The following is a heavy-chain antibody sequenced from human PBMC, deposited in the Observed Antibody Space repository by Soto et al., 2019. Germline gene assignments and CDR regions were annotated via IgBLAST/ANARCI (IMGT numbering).Heavy chain of an antibody. V-gene: IGHV3-23*01. J-gene: IGHJ6*01. CDR1: VRTFSDRY. Sequence: PVGSLRLSCASSVRTFSDRYMDCVRQAPGKGLEWVSAIDGRGGRIFYADSVEGRFTISRDNSKNTLYLQMNSLRAEDSAVYYCAKDSAADDNGEYGMEFLGQGTMVKVSS. CDR3: AKDSAADDNGEYGMEF. D-gene: IGHD6-25*01. CDR2: IDGRGGRI.